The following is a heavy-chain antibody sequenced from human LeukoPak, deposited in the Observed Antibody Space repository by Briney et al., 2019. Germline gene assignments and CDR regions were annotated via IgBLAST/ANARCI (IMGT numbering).Heavy chain of an antibody. CDR2: IYHSGST. CDR3: ASVAPITMVRGVKALAFDY. J-gene: IGHJ4*02. Sequence: SETLSLTCIVSGGSISSGGYYWSWIRQPPGKGLEWIGYIYHSGSTYYNPSLKSRVTISVDRSKNQFSLKLSSVTAADTAVYYCASVAPITMVRGVKALAFDYWGQGTLVTVSS. D-gene: IGHD3-10*01. V-gene: IGHV4-30-2*01. CDR1: GGSISSGGYY.